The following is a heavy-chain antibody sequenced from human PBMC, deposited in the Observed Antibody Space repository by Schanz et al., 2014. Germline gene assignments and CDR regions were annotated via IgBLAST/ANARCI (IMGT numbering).Heavy chain of an antibody. CDR2: IIPITGIT. D-gene: IGHD3-3*01. V-gene: IGHV1-69*02. J-gene: IGHJ4*02. CDR3: FFFFFLPSLTH. Sequence: QVQLVQSGAEVTKPGSSVKVSCKASGDTFSSYTINWVRHAPGQGLEWMGRIIPITGITNYAQKFQGRVLFFFFFFFFFFFFVFFFFFFFFFFFFFFFFFFFLPSLTHWGQGTLVTVSS. CDR1: GDTFSSYT.